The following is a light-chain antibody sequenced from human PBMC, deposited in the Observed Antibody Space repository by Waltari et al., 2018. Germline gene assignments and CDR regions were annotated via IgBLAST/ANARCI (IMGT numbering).Light chain of an antibody. CDR1: ASDVAFYNY. CDR3: NSYTGSSSWV. CDR2: DVS. Sequence: QSALTQPASVSGSPGQSITISCTGTASDVAFYNYVSWYQQHPGKAPNVIIYDVSERPSGVSHRFSGSKSGNTAYLTISGRQAEDEADYYCNSYTGSSSWVFGGGTKLTV. J-gene: IGLJ3*02. V-gene: IGLV2-14*03.